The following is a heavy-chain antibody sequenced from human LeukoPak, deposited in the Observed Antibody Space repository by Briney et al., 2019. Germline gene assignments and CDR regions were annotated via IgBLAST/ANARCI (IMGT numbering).Heavy chain of an antibody. CDR3: ARMSGSRLPGY. CDR1: GFTFSSYN. CDR2: IGSSSSYI. D-gene: IGHD3-3*01. Sequence: GGSLRLSCSASGFTFSSYNMNWVRQAPGKGLEWVSSIGSSSSYIYYADSMKGRFTISRDDARNSLYLQMNSLRAEDTAVYYCARMSGSRLPGYWGQGTLVTVSS. J-gene: IGHJ4*02. V-gene: IGHV3-21*01.